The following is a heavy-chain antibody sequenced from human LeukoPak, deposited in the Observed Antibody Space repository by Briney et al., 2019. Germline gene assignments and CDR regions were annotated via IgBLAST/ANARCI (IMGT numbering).Heavy chain of an antibody. D-gene: IGHD3-10*01. CDR1: GFTFTSYD. CDR2: ISGSGGST. Sequence: PGGSLRLSCAASGFTFTSYDMSWVRQAPGKGLEWVSGISGSGGSTYYADSVKGRFTISRDNSKKTLYLQMNSLRAEDTAVYYCAKRWGDDTYYFDFWGQGNLVTVSS. V-gene: IGHV3-23*01. CDR3: AKRWGDDTYYFDF. J-gene: IGHJ4*02.